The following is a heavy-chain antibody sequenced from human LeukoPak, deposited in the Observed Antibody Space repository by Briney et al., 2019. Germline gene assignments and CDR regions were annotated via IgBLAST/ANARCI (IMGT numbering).Heavy chain of an antibody. CDR3: ARVSGRDGYNTDDY. J-gene: IGHJ4*02. V-gene: IGHV1-69*13. Sequence: ASVKVSCKASGSTFSSYAISWVRQAPGQGLEWMGGIIPIFGTASYAQKFQGRVTITADESTSTAYMELSSLRSEDTAVYYCARVSGRDGYNTDDYWGQGTLVTVSS. D-gene: IGHD5-24*01. CDR1: GSTFSSYA. CDR2: IIPIFGTA.